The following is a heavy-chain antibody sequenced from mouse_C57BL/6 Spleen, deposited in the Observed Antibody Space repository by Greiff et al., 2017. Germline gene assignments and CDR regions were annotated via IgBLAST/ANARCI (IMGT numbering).Heavy chain of an antibody. CDR1: GFSLTSYA. D-gene: IGHD2-5*01. CDR2: IWTGGGT. V-gene: IGHV2-9-1*01. Sequence: VQLQQSGPGLVAPSQSLSITCTVSGFSLTSYAISWVRQPPGKGLEWLGVIWTGGGTNYNSALKSRLSISKDNSKSQVFLKMNSLQTDDTARYYCARGYSNYEGGLFAYWGQGTLVTVSA. CDR3: ARGYSNYEGGLFAY. J-gene: IGHJ3*01.